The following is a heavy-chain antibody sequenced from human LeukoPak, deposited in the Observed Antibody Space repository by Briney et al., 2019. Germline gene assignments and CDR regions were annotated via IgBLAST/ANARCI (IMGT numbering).Heavy chain of an antibody. D-gene: IGHD4-11*01. CDR3: ARGADYIGYYYYGMDV. V-gene: IGHV4-34*01. J-gene: IGHJ6*02. Sequence: SETLSLTCAVYGGSFSGYYWSWIRQPPGKGLEWIGEINHSGSTNYNPSLKSRVTISVDTSKNQFSLKLSSVTAADTAVYYCARGADYIGYYYYGMDVWGQGTTVTASS. CDR2: INHSGST. CDR1: GGSFSGYY.